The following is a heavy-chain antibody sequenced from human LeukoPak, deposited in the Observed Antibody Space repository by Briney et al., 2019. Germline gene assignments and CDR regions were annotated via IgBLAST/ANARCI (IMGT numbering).Heavy chain of an antibody. CDR1: EFSVGSNY. V-gene: IGHV3-66*01. J-gene: IGHJ3*02. D-gene: IGHD1-26*01. Sequence: GGSLRLSCAGSEFSVGSNYMNWVRQAPGKWLEWVSLIYSGGSTYYADSVKGRFTISRDDSKNTLYLQMNSLRVEDTAVYYCARAGFGELLVAAFDIWGQGTMVTVSS. CDR3: ARAGFGELLVAAFDI. CDR2: IYSGGST.